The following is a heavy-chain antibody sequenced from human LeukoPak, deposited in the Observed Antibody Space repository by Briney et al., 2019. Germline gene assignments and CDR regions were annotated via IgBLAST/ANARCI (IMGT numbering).Heavy chain of an antibody. D-gene: IGHD2-15*01. J-gene: IGHJ6*03. V-gene: IGHV3-21*01. CDR2: ISSSSSDI. CDR1: GFTFSSYS. CDR3: ARSVEGYCSGTSCYYYYYYMDV. Sequence: GGSLSLSCAASGFTFSSYSMNWVRQAPGKGLEWVSSISSSSSDIYYADSVKGRFTISRDNAKNSLYLQMNSLRAEDTAVYYCARSVEGYCSGTSCYYYYYYMDVWGKGTTVTVSS.